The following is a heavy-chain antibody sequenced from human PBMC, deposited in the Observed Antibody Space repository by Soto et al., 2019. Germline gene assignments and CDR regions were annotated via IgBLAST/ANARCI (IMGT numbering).Heavy chain of an antibody. V-gene: IGHV5-51*01. Sequence: GEAQKISWSGSGYYFNNNWIGLGRQFPGRGLEWMGIMYPVYCDASYNQSLQGHVTLSVDVTASTAYMQLRSLETEDTGMYYCARLPRDCNKTSCYYVDHWGQGTLVTVSS. J-gene: IGHJ4*02. D-gene: IGHD3-3*01. CDR3: ARLPRDCNKTSCYYVDH. CDR2: MYPVYCDA. CDR1: GYYFNNNW.